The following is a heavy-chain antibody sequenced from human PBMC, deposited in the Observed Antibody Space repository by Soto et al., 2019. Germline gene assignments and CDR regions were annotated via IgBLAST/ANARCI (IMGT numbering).Heavy chain of an antibody. CDR3: SRIAARGVYYYYYIDV. Sequence: GGSLRLSCAASGFTFSSYAMSWVRQAPGKGLERVSYISSSGSTIYYADSVKGRFTISRDNAKNSLYLQMNSLRAEDTAVYYCSRIAARGVYYYYYIDVWGKGTTVTVSS. CDR2: ISSSGSTI. J-gene: IGHJ6*03. CDR1: GFTFSSYA. D-gene: IGHD6-6*01. V-gene: IGHV3-48*04.